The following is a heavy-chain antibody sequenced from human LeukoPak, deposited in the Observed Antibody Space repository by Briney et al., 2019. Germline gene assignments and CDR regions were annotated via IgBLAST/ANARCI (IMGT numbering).Heavy chain of an antibody. D-gene: IGHD3-10*01. Sequence: GGSLRLSCAASGFTFNNYGMHWGRQAPGKGLEWVAFIRYDGSNKYYADSVKGRFTISRDNSKNTLYLQMNSLRAEDTAVYYCARHYYGSGSYYYSPIYYYYYYMDVWGKGTTVTISS. CDR3: ARHYYGSGSYYYSPIYYYYYYMDV. CDR1: GFTFNNYG. V-gene: IGHV3-30*02. J-gene: IGHJ6*03. CDR2: IRYDGSNK.